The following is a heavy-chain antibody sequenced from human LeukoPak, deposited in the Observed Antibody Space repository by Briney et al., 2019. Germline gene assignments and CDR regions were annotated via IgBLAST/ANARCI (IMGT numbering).Heavy chain of an antibody. J-gene: IGHJ3*02. CDR1: GGSISSSSYY. CDR3: ARHLSAAGRDAFDI. V-gene: IGHV4-39*01. D-gene: IGHD6-13*01. CDR2: IYYSGST. Sequence: SETLSLTCTVSGGSISSSSYYWGWIRQPPGKGLEWIGSIYYSGSTYYNPSLKSRVTISVDTSKNQFSLKLSSVTAADTAVYYCARHLSAAGRDAFDIWGQGTMVTVSS.